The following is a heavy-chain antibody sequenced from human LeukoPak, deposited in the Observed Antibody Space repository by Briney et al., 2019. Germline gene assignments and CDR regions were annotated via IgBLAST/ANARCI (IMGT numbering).Heavy chain of an antibody. Sequence: QPGGSLRLSCAASGFTFSSYAMSWVRQAPGMGLEWVSAISGSGGSTYYADSVKGRFTISRDNSKNTLYLQMNSLRAEDTAFYYCAKDPEQLIGYCSGGTCSLRYWGQGTLVTVSS. D-gene: IGHD2-15*01. V-gene: IGHV3-23*01. CDR2: ISGSGGST. J-gene: IGHJ4*02. CDR1: GFTFSSYA. CDR3: AKDPEQLIGYCSGGTCSLRY.